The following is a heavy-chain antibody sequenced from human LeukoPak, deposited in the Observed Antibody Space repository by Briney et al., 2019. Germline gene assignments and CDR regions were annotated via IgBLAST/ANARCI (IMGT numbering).Heavy chain of an antibody. Sequence: GASVKVSCKSSGYTFTSYGIIWVRQAPGQGLEWMGCISAYNGNTNYAQKLQGRVTMTTDTSTSTAYMELRSLRSDDTAVYYCVSTPGYSSSWYTYFQHWGRGTLVTVSS. CDR3: VSTPGYSSSWYTYFQH. D-gene: IGHD6-13*01. CDR1: GYTFTSYG. CDR2: ISAYNGNT. J-gene: IGHJ1*01. V-gene: IGHV1-18*01.